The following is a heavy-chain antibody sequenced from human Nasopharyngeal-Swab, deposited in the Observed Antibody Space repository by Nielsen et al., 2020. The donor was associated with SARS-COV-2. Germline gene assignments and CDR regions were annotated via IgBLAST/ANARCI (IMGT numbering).Heavy chain of an antibody. J-gene: IGHJ6*02. V-gene: IGHV4-34*01. Sequence: WIRQPPGKGLEWIGGINHSGSTNYNPSLKSRVIISVDTSKNQFSLKLSSVTAADTAVYYWARGAPRGGYDFSLYYYYYYGVDVWGQGTTVTVSS. D-gene: IGHD5-12*01. CDR3: ARGAPRGGYDFSLYYYYYYGVDV. CDR2: INHSGST.